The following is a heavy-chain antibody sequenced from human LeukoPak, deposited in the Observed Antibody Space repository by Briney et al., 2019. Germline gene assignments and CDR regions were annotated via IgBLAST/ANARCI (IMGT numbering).Heavy chain of an antibody. CDR1: GYTFTSYA. CDR2: INAGNGNT. V-gene: IGHV1-3*03. CDR3: ARSSGPPVTFGGVIDY. D-gene: IGHD3-16*02. Sequence: ASVKVSCKASGYTFTSYAMHWVRQAPGQRLEWMGWINAGNGNTKYSQEFQGRVTITRDTSASTAYMELSSLRSEDMAVYYCARSSGPPVTFGGVIDYWGQGTLVTVSS. J-gene: IGHJ4*02.